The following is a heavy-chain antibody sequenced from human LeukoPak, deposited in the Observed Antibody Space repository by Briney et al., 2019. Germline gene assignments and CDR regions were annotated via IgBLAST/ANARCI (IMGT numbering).Heavy chain of an antibody. V-gene: IGHV3-74*01. CDR1: GFTFSSYW. J-gene: IGHJ4*02. Sequence: GGSLRLSCAASGFTFSSYWMHWVRQAPGKGLVWVSRINSDGSSTSYADSVKGRFTISRDNAKNTLYLQMNSLRAEDTAVYYCSALPQDCSSTSCYPDYWGQGTLATVSS. D-gene: IGHD2-2*01. CDR3: SALPQDCSSTSCYPDY. CDR2: INSDGSST.